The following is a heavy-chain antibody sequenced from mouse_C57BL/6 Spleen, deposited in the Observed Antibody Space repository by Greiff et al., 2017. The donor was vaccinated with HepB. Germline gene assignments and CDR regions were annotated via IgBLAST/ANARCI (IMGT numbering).Heavy chain of an antibody. V-gene: IGHV1-61*01. CDR2: IYPSDSDT. D-gene: IGHD1-1*01. CDR3: ARIYYYDSKAMDC. CDR1: GYTFTSYC. Sequence: QVQLQQPGAELVRPGSSVKLSCKASGYTFTSYCMAWVRQRPGQGLEWIGYIYPSDSDTHYNQKFKDKGTLTIDQSSSTAYMQLSSLTSEDSAVYYCARIYYYDSKAMDCWGQGASVTVAT. J-gene: IGHJ4*01.